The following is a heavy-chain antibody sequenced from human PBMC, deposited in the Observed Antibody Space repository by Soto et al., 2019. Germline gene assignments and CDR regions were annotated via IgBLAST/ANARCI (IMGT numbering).Heavy chain of an antibody. CDR1: GYTFTAYY. V-gene: IGHV1-2*02. Sequence: ASVKVSCKPSGYTFTAYYIHWVRQAPGQGLECMGWIDPRSGGTNYAQKFQGRVIMTRDTSINTAYMELSRLTSDDTAVYYCATDYYGAYAYWGQITLVT. CDR3: ATDYYGAYAY. CDR2: IDPRSGGT. D-gene: IGHD4-17*01. J-gene: IGHJ4*02.